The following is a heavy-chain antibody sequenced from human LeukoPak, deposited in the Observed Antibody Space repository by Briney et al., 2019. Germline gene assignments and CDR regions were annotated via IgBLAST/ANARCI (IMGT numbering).Heavy chain of an antibody. Sequence: TSETLSLTCTVSGGSISSYYWSWIRQPPGKGLEWIGYIYYSGSTNYNPSLKSRVTISVDTSKNQFSLRLSSVTAADTAVYYSARLASGSYGPLTPFDYWGQGTLVTVSS. CDR2: IYYSGST. CDR3: ARLASGSYGPLTPFDY. D-gene: IGHD1-26*01. V-gene: IGHV4-59*08. J-gene: IGHJ4*02. CDR1: GGSISSYY.